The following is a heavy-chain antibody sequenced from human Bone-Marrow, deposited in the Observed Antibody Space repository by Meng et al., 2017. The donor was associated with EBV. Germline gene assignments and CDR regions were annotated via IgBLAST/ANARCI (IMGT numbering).Heavy chain of an antibody. CDR1: GGSFSGYY. CDR3: ARMLGYCSGGSCSQPY. V-gene: IGHV4-34*01. J-gene: IGHJ4*02. CDR2: INHSGST. Sequence: QVQLQQWGAGLLKPSETLSLTCAVFGGSFSGYYWSWIRQSPGKGLEWIGKINHSGSTNYNPSLKSRVTISVDTSKNQFSLKLSSVTAADTAVYYCARMLGYCSGGSCSQPYWGQGTLVTVST. D-gene: IGHD2-15*01.